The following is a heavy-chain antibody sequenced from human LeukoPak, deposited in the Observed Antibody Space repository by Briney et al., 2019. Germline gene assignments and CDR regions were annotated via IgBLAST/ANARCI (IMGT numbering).Heavy chain of an antibody. V-gene: IGHV1-8*01. CDR2: MNPNSGNT. Sequence: TGXXXEWMGWMNPNSGNTGYAQKFQGRVTMTRNTSISTAYMELSSLRSEDTAVYYCARGGMRRFDPWGQGTLVTVSS. D-gene: IGHD1-14*01. J-gene: IGHJ5*02. CDR3: ARGGMRRFDP.